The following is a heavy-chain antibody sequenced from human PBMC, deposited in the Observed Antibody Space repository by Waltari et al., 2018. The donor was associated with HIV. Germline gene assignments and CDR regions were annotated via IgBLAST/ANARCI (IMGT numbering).Heavy chain of an antibody. CDR2: MSPDSGNT. CDR3: ALSRRGASLGDY. Sequence: QVHLVQSGAAVKEPGASVEVSCKASGDTLKNYDVNWVRQATGQGLEWLGWMSPDSGNTGYAQKFRGRVIMTSDPSTNAAYMELRSLRSQDTAIYFCALSRRGASLGDYWGQGTLVTVS. J-gene: IGHJ4*02. V-gene: IGHV1-8*01. CDR1: GDTLKNYD.